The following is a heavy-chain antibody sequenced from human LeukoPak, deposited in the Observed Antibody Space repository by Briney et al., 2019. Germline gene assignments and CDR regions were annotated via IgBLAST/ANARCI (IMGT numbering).Heavy chain of an antibody. CDR1: GFTFSSYA. CDR2: ISGSGGST. Sequence: PGGSLRLSCAASGFTFSSYAMSWVRQAPGKGLEWVSVISGSGGSTYCADSVKGRFTISRDNSKNTLYLQMNSLRAEDTAEYYCARSTSGSWTPFDYWGQGTLVTASS. V-gene: IGHV3-23*01. J-gene: IGHJ4*02. CDR3: ARSTSGSWTPFDY. D-gene: IGHD6-13*01.